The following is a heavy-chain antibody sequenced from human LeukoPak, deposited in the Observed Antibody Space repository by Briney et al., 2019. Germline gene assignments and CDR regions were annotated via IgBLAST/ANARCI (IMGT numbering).Heavy chain of an antibody. D-gene: IGHD6-19*01. J-gene: IGHJ4*02. Sequence: PSETLSLTRTVSGYSISSGYYWGWIRQPPGKGLEWIGSIYHSGSTYYNPSLKSRVTISVDTSKNQFSLKLSSVTAADTAVYYCARGPDGRGYSSGHLDYWGQGTLVTVSS. CDR2: IYHSGST. V-gene: IGHV4-38-2*02. CDR1: GYSISSGYY. CDR3: ARGPDGRGYSSGHLDY.